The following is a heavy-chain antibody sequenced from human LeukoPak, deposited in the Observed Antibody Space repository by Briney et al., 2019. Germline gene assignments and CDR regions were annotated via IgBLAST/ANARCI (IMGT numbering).Heavy chain of an antibody. V-gene: IGHV4-39*01. CDR2: IYYSGST. Sequence: PSETLSLTCTVSGGSISSSSYYWGWIRQPPGKGLEWIGSIYYSGSTYYNPSLKSRVTISVDTSKNQFSLKLSSVTAADTAVYYCARHVGATPYNWFDPWGQGTLVTVSS. D-gene: IGHD1-26*01. J-gene: IGHJ5*02. CDR3: ARHVGATPYNWFDP. CDR1: GGSISSSSYY.